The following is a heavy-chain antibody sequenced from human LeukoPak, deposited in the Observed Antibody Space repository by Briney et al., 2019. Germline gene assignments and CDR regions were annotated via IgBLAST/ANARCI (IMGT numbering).Heavy chain of an antibody. J-gene: IGHJ6*03. CDR1: GGSISSSSYY. CDR3: TRVEFRNDLWSGYYNNYYYYMDV. CDR2: IYYSGST. V-gene: IGHV4-39*07. D-gene: IGHD3-3*01. Sequence: SETLSLTCTVSGGSISSSSYYWGWIRQPPGKGLEWIGSIYYSGSTYYNPSPKSRVTISVDTSKNQFSLKLSSVTAADTAVYYCTRVEFRNDLWSGYYNNYYYYMDVWGKGTTVTVSS.